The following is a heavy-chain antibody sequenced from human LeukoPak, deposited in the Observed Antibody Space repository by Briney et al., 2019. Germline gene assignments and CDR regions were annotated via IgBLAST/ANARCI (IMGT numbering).Heavy chain of an antibody. D-gene: IGHD4-17*01. J-gene: IGHJ4*02. V-gene: IGHV1-69*04. CDR1: GGTFSSYA. CDR2: IIPILGIA. CDR3: ARRDYGRLGYFDY. Sequence: SVKVSCKASGGTFSSYAISWVRQAPGQVLEWMGRIIPILGIANYAQKFQGRVTITADKSTSTAYMELSSLRSEDTAVYYCARRDYGRLGYFDYWGQGTLVTVSS.